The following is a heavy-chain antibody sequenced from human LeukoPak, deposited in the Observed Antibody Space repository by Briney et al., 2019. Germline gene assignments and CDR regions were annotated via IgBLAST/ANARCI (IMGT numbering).Heavy chain of an antibody. J-gene: IGHJ4*02. D-gene: IGHD1-26*01. CDR2: IKQDGSEK. V-gene: IGHV3-7*05. CDR1: GFTFSTHW. Sequence: GGSLRLSCAASGFTFSTHWMIWVRQAPGKGLEWVANIKQDGSEKYYVDSVKGRFIISRDNAKNTLYLQMNSLRAEDTAVYYCANALGAHYFDSWGQGTLVTVSS. CDR3: ANALGAHYFDS.